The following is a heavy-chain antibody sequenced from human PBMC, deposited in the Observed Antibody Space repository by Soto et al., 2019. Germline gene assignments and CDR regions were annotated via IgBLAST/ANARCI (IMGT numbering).Heavy chain of an antibody. CDR3: AREEQLVTDFDY. Sequence: SETLSLTCTVSGYSISSGYYWGWIRQPPGKGLEWIGSIYHGGSTYYNPSLKSRFTISVDTLKNQFSLKLSSVTAADTAVYYCAREEQLVTDFDYWGQGTLVTVSS. V-gene: IGHV4-38-2*02. D-gene: IGHD6-6*01. CDR2: IYHGGST. CDR1: GYSISSGYY. J-gene: IGHJ4*02.